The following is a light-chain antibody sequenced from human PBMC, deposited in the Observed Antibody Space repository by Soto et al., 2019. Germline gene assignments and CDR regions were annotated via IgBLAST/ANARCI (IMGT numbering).Light chain of an antibody. CDR3: QQYDNLPPLT. CDR1: QDISNY. Sequence: DIQMTQSPSSLSASVGDRVTITCQASQDISNYLNWYQQKPGKAPKLLIYDASNLETEVPSRFSGSGSGTDFTFTISSLQPEDMATYYCQQYDNLPPLTFGGGTKVEIK. CDR2: DAS. V-gene: IGKV1-33*01. J-gene: IGKJ4*01.